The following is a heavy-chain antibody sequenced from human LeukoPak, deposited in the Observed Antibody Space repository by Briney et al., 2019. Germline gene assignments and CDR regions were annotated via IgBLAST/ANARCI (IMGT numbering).Heavy chain of an antibody. D-gene: IGHD6-19*01. J-gene: IGHJ4*02. V-gene: IGHV3-23*01. CDR3: AATVAYTSGWYY. CDR1: GITLSSYA. Sequence: GGSLRLSCAASGITLSSYAITWVRQAPGKGLGWVSTISSTGGTTYHADSVQGRFTISRDNFKNTLFLEMNSLRAEDTAVYYCAATVAYTSGWYYWGQGSLVTVSS. CDR2: ISSTGGTT.